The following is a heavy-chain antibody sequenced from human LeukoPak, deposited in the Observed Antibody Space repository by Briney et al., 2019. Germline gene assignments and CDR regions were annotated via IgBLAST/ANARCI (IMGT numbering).Heavy chain of an antibody. CDR2: ISYDGTNK. CDR3: ARDQGGYSSSWYPHYYGMDV. V-gene: IGHV3-30-3*01. CDR1: GFTFSSYA. Sequence: TGGSLRLSCAASGFTFSSYAMHWVRQAPGKGLEWVAVISYDGTNKYYADSVKGRFTISRDNSKNTLYLQMNSLRPEDTAVYYCARDQGGYSSSWYPHYYGMDVWGQGPTVTVSS. J-gene: IGHJ6*02. D-gene: IGHD6-13*01.